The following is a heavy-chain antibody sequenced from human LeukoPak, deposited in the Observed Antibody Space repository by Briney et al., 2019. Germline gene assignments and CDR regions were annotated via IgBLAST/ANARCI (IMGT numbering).Heavy chain of an antibody. CDR1: GGSSSSYY. Sequence: SETLSLTCTVSGGSSSSYYWSWIRQPPGKGLEWIGNIYYRGGTNYNPSLESRVTISGDTSKNEFSLKLTSVTAADTAVYYCARGRLIVAPGVYYFEYWGQGTLVTVSS. D-gene: IGHD5-12*01. CDR2: IYYRGGT. J-gene: IGHJ4*02. V-gene: IGHV4-59*08. CDR3: ARGRLIVAPGVYYFEY.